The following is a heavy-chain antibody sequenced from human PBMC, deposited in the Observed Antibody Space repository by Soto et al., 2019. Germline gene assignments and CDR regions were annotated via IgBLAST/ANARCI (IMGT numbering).Heavy chain of an antibody. J-gene: IGHJ6*02. CDR2: IYKSGTT. CDR3: ARCPGYNSPSNPNWLYYYGMDV. V-gene: IGHV4-31*03. Sequence: QVQLQESGPGLVKPSQTLSLTCTVSGDSISSGTYYWSWIRQHPGKGLEWIGYIYKSGTTYYNPSLPSRVTISVETSKNRFSLRLSSVTAADTAVYFCARCPGYNSPSNPNWLYYYGMDVWGHGTTVTVSS. D-gene: IGHD1-1*01. CDR1: GDSISSGTYY.